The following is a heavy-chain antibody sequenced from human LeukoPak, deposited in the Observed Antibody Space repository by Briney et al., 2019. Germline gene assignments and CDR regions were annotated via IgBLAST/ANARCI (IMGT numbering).Heavy chain of an antibody. J-gene: IGHJ4*02. CDR3: GRITMRWGDH. CDR2: IKQDGSDQ. V-gene: IGHV3-7*01. D-gene: IGHD5-24*01. Sequence: GGSLRLSCAASGFTFSSYSMNWVRQAPGKGPEWVATIKQDGSDQYYVDSVKGRFTISRDNAKNSLYLQMNSLGAEDTAVYYCGRITMRWGDHWGQGTLVTVSS. CDR1: GFTFSSYS.